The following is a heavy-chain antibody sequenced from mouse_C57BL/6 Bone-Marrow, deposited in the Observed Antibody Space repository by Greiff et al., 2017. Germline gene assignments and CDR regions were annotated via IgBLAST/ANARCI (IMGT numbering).Heavy chain of an antibody. D-gene: IGHD1-1*01. CDR3: ARHSVVTTSRVCQKPWRAESFPRFYGSRPAWFAY. Sequence: QVQLQQSGPELVKPGASVKISCKASGSSFPSYYIHWVKQRPGQGLGWIGWIYPGSGNTKYNEKFKGKAALMADTSPSTAHMQLSSLTSEDSAVYYWARHSVVTTSRVCQKPWRAESFPRFYGSRPAWFAYWGQGTLVTVSA. J-gene: IGHJ3*01. CDR1: GSSFPSYY. CDR2: IYPGSGNT. V-gene: IGHV1-66*01.